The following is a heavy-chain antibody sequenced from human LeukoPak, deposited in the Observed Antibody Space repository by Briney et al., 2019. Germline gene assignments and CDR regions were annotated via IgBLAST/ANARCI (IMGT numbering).Heavy chain of an antibody. Sequence: SETLSLTCTVSGGSISSGSYYWSWIRQPAGKGLEWIGRIYTSGNTNYNPSLKSRVTISVDTSKNQFSLKLSSVTAADTAVYYCVRLHRTTGPDPENWFDPWGQGTLVTVSS. D-gene: IGHD1-1*01. J-gene: IGHJ5*02. V-gene: IGHV4-61*02. CDR1: GGSISSGSYY. CDR3: VRLHRTTGPDPENWFDP. CDR2: IYTSGNT.